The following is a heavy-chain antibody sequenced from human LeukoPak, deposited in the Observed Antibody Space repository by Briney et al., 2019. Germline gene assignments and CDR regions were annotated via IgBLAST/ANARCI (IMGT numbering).Heavy chain of an antibody. Sequence: ASLKVSCKASGYTFTGYYMHWVPQAPGQGLEWMGWINPNIGVTKYAQKFQGRVTMTRDTSISTAYMELSRLRSDDTAVYYCARDRGSGYWADHWGQGTLVTVSS. CDR2: INPNIGVT. CDR3: ARDRGSGYWADH. V-gene: IGHV1-2*02. CDR1: GYTFTGYY. D-gene: IGHD3-22*01. J-gene: IGHJ4*02.